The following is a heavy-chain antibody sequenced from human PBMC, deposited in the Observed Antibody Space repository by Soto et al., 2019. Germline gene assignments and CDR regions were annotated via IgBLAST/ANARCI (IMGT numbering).Heavy chain of an antibody. D-gene: IGHD3-10*01. CDR3: ARVPSLSRLLWFGVQPDYTYGMDV. V-gene: IGHV1-8*01. CDR2: MNPNSGNT. Sequence: QVQLVQSGAEVKKPGASVKVSCKASGYTFTSYDINWVRQATGQGLEWMGWMNPNSGNTGYAQKFQGRVTMTRNTSISTAYMELSSLRSEDTAVYYCARVPSLSRLLWFGVQPDYTYGMDVWGQGTTVTVSS. J-gene: IGHJ6*02. CDR1: GYTFTSYD.